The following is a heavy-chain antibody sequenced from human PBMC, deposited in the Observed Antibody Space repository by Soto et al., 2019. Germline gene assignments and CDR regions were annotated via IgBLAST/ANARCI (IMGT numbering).Heavy chain of an antibody. V-gene: IGHV3-23*01. CDR3: ARDYITRLSYDIPGMDV. J-gene: IGHJ6*02. Sequence: EVRLLESGGGLVQPGGSLRLSCAASGFTFNTYAMSWVHQAPGKGLEWVSVIGGGGGSTHYADSVKGRFTISRDNSKNTLDLQMNSLRADDSAIYYFARDYITRLSYDIPGMDVCGHVATVTVSS. D-gene: IGHD3-10*01. CDR1: GFTFNTYA. CDR2: IGGGGGST.